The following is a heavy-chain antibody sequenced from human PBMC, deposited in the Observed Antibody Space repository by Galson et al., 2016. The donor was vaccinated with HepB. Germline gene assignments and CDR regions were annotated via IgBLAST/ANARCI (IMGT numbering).Heavy chain of an antibody. J-gene: IGHJ4*02. CDR1: GFTFTTYA. Sequence: SLRLSCAVSGFTFTTYAMSWVRQAPGKGLEWVSSLSNSGGSTYYADSVKGRFTISRDNSKNTLYLQMNRLRAEDTAVYYCAKGGYFDWFDYWGQGTLAAVSS. D-gene: IGHD3-9*01. CDR2: LSNSGGST. V-gene: IGHV3-23*01. CDR3: AKGGYFDWFDY.